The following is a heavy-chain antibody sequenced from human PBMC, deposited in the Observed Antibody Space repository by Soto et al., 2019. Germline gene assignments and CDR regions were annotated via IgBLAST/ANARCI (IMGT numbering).Heavy chain of an antibody. CDR3: ARGKAKYDILTGYFLDY. J-gene: IGHJ4*02. D-gene: IGHD3-9*01. CDR1: GGSISSSNW. V-gene: IGHV4-4*02. Sequence: SETLSLTCAVSGGSISSSNWWSWVRQPPGKGLEWIGEIYHSGSTNYNPSLKSRVTISVDKSKNQFSLKLSSVTAADTAVYYCARGKAKYDILTGYFLDYWGQGTLVTVSS. CDR2: IYHSGST.